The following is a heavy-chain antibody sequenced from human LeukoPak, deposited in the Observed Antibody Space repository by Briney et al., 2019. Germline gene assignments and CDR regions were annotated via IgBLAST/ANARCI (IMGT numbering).Heavy chain of an antibody. Sequence: GGSLRLSCAASGFTFSSYGMHWVRQAPGKGLEWVAVIWYDGSNKYYADSVKGRFTISRDNSKNTLYLQMNSLRAEDTAVYYCARDPGIAVAGTDYWGQGTLVTVSS. CDR2: IWYDGSNK. CDR1: GFTFSSYG. CDR3: ARDPGIAVAGTDY. V-gene: IGHV3-33*01. D-gene: IGHD6-19*01. J-gene: IGHJ4*02.